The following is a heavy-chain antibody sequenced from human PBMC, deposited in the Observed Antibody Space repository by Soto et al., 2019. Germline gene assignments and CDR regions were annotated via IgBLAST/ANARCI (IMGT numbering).Heavy chain of an antibody. Sequence: SETLSLTCTVSGGSISSYYWSWIRQPAGKGLEWIGRIYTSGSTNYNTSRKSRVTMSVDTSKNQFSLKLSSVSAADTAVYYCARDRDMGDDYDSSGYPNWFDPGGQGTLVTVSS. J-gene: IGHJ5*02. CDR1: GGSISSYY. CDR2: IYTSGST. V-gene: IGHV4-4*07. CDR3: ARDRDMGDDYDSSGYPNWFDP. D-gene: IGHD3-22*01.